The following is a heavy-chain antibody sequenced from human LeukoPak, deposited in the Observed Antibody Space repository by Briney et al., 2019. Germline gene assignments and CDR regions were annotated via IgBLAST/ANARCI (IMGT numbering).Heavy chain of an antibody. CDR2: ISNSGGYT. V-gene: IGHV3-23*01. J-gene: IGHJ4*02. Sequence: GGSLRLSCAAPGFTFSTYTMSWVRQAQGKGLEWVSAISNSGGYTNYADSVKGRFTISRDNSTNTLYLQMKSLRAEDTAVYYCARGWGCGGDCYTYFDSWGRGTLVTVSS. CDR1: GFTFSTYT. CDR3: ARGWGCGGDCYTYFDS. D-gene: IGHD2-21*02.